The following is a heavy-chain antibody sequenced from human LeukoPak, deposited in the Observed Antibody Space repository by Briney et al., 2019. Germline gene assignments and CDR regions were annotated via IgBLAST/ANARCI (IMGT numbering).Heavy chain of an antibody. CDR2: INTDGSST. CDR1: GFAFSSYW. J-gene: IGHJ1*01. V-gene: IGHV3-74*01. Sequence: PGGSLRLSCAASGFAFSSYWMHWVRQAPGKGLVWVSRINTDGSSTSYADSVKGRFTISRDNAKNTLYLQMNSLRAEDTAVYYCASGADHYDSSGYRIWGQGTLVTVSS. D-gene: IGHD3-22*01. CDR3: ASGADHYDSSGYRI.